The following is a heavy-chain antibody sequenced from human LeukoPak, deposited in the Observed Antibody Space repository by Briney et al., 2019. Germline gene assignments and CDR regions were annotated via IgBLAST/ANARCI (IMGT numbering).Heavy chain of an antibody. CDR1: GYTFTSYD. Sequence: ASVKVSCKASGYTFTSYDINWVRQATGQGLEWMGWMNPNSGNTGYAQKFQGRVTITRNTSISTAYMELSSLRAEDMALYYCAKGGDSSGYWPVDYWGQGTLVTVSS. CDR3: AKGGDSSGYWPVDY. CDR2: MNPNSGNT. J-gene: IGHJ4*02. V-gene: IGHV1-8*03. D-gene: IGHD3-22*01.